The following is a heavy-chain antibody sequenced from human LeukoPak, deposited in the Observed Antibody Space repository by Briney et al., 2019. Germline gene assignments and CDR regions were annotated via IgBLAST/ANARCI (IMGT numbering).Heavy chain of an antibody. CDR3: ARGGGAAAGHYDYYMDV. CDR2: INHSGST. Sequence: SETLSLPYAVYGGSFSGYHWSWIRQPPGKGLEWIGEINHSGSTNYNPSLKSRVTISIDTSKNHFSLKLSSVTAADTAVYYCARGGGAAAGHYDYYMDVWGKGTAHTVSS. J-gene: IGHJ6*03. CDR1: GGSFSGYH. D-gene: IGHD6-13*01. V-gene: IGHV4-34*01.